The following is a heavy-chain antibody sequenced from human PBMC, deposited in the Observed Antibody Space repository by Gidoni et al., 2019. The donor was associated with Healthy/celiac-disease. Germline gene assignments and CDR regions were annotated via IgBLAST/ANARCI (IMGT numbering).Heavy chain of an antibody. V-gene: IGHV4-34*01. CDR2: INHSGST. D-gene: IGHD2-15*01. Sequence: QVQLQQWGAGLLKPSETLSLTCAVYGGSFSGYYWSWLRQPPGKGLEWIGEINHSGSTNYNPSLKSRVTISVDTSKNQFSLKLSSVTAADTAVYYCARPTYTYCSGGNCYFDYWGQGTLVTVSS. CDR1: GGSFSGYY. CDR3: ARPTYTYCSGGNCYFDY. J-gene: IGHJ4*02.